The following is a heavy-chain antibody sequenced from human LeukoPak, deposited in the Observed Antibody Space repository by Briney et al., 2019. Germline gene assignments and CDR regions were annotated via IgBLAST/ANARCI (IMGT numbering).Heavy chain of an antibody. CDR1: GNYW. CDR2: INSDGSWT. D-gene: IGHD2-15*01. J-gene: IGHJ3*02. CDR3: VRYCNGGNCYRDAFDI. Sequence: GGSLRLSCAASGNYWMHWVRQAPGKGLVWVSHINSDGSWTSYADSVKGRFTISRDNAKNTLYLQMNSLRAEDTGVYYCVRYCNGGNCYRDAFDIWGQGTMVTVSS. V-gene: IGHV3-74*01.